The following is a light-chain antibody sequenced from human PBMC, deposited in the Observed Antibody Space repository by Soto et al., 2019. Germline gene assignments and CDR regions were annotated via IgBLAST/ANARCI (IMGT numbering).Light chain of an antibody. CDR1: NSDIV. CDR3: TSHTRTDSTL. CDR2: EVS. V-gene: IGLV2-14*01. J-gene: IGLJ3*02. Sequence: QSVLTQPASVSGSPGQSITISCTGTNSDIVSWYQQYPGEAPRLMIYEVSNRPSGVSNRFSGSKSGNTASLTISGLQAEDEAVYYCTSHTRTDSTLFGGGTQLTVL.